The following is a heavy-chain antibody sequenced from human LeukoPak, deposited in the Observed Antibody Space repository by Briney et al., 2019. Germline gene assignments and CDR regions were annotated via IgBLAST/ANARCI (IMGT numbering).Heavy chain of an antibody. CDR1: GFTFSSYE. J-gene: IGHJ4*02. D-gene: IGHD4/OR15-4a*01. Sequence: GGSLRLSCAASGFTFSSYEMNWVRQAPGKGLEWVSAFSGSGGDTYYADSVKGRFTISRDNSKNTLYLQMNSLRAEDTAVYYCARRAGAYSHPYDYWGQGTLVTVSS. V-gene: IGHV3-23*01. CDR2: FSGSGGDT. CDR3: ARRAGAYSHPYDY.